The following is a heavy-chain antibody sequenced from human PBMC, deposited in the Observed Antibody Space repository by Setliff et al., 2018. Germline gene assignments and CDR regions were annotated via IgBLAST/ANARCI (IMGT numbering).Heavy chain of an antibody. CDR3: ASWGSAIGFDL. J-gene: IGHJ3*01. D-gene: IGHD3-16*01. CDR2: IYYSGTT. V-gene: IGHV4-59*08. CDR1: GGSISNYY. Sequence: SETLSLTCTVSGGSISNYYWSWIRQPPGKGLEWIGYIYYSGTTNSIPSLKSRVTISVDTSKNQFSLKLSSVTAADTAVYYCASWGSAIGFDLWGQGTVVTVSS.